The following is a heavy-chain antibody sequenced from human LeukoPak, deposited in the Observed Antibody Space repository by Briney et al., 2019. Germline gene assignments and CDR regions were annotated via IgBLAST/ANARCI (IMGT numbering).Heavy chain of an antibody. CDR2: INRHGNEV. Sequence: GGSLRLSCAASGFMFSDYWMTWVRQVPGTGLEWVANINRHGNEVHYVDSVKGRFTISRDNAKNSLYLQLDSLRVEDTAVYYCARVGTWEQQQVFYDRGQGTLVTVSS. J-gene: IGHJ4*02. CDR3: ARVGTWEQQQVFYD. V-gene: IGHV3-7*01. CDR1: GFMFSDYW. D-gene: IGHD1-26*01.